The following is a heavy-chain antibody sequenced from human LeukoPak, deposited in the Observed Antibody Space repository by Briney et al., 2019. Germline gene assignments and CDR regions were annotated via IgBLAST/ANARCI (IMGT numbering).Heavy chain of an antibody. CDR2: IKQDGSEK. J-gene: IGHJ4*02. CDR3: ARDATLIPGTVYFDY. V-gene: IGHV3-7*01. Sequence: PGGSLRLSCAASGFSISGYWMSWVRQAPGKGLEWVANIKQDGSEKYYVDSVKGRFTISRDNAKNSLYLQMNSLRGEDTAIYYCARDATLIPGTVYFDYWGQGALVTVSS. CDR1: GFSISGYW. D-gene: IGHD2-15*01.